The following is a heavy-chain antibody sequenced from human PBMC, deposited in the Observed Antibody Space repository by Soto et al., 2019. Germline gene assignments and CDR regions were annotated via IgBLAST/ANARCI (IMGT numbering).Heavy chain of an antibody. CDR1: GFTLSSYS. D-gene: IGHD2-8*01. V-gene: IGHV3-7*01. J-gene: IGHJ4*02. CDR2: IKQDGSEK. CDR3: VKSMAGSYFDH. Sequence: GGSLRLSCAASGFTLSSYSMNWVRQAPGKGLEWVANIKQDGSEKNYVDSVKGRFTISRDNAKKSLYLQMNSLRTEDTTVYYCVKSMAGSYFDHWGQGTLVTVSS.